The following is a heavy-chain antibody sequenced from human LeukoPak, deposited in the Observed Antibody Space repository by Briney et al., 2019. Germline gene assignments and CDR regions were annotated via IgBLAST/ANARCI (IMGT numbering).Heavy chain of an antibody. J-gene: IGHJ4*02. D-gene: IGHD1-26*01. Sequence: PGGSLRLSCAASGFTFSSYGMHWVRQAPGKGLEWVAVISYDGSNKYYADSVKGRFTISRDSSKNTLYLQMNSLRAEDTAVYYCARDLGSYFDYWGQGTLVTVSS. V-gene: IGHV3-30*03. CDR3: ARDLGSYFDY. CDR2: ISYDGSNK. CDR1: GFTFSSYG.